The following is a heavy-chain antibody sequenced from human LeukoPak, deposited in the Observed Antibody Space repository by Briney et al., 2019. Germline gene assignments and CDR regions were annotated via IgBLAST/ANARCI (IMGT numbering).Heavy chain of an antibody. CDR2: ISGSGGST. CDR3: AKASRSIAARGSIDY. CDR1: GFTFSSYA. V-gene: IGHV3-23*01. J-gene: IGHJ4*02. Sequence: GGSLRLSCAASGFTFSSYAMSWVRQAPGKGLEWVSAISGSGGSTYYADSVKGRFTISRDNSKNTLYLQMDSLRAEDTAVYYCAKASRSIAARGSIDYWGQGTLVTVSS. D-gene: IGHD6-6*01.